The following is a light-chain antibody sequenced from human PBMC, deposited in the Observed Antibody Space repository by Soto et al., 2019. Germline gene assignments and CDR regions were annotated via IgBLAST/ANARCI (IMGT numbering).Light chain of an antibody. Sequence: DIQMTQSPSSLSASVGDRVTITCRASQSISSYLNCYQQKPGKAPKLLIYAASSLQSGVPSRFSGSGSGTDFTLTISSLQPEDFATYYCQQSYSTLTFGGGTKVDIK. CDR2: AAS. CDR3: QQSYSTLT. V-gene: IGKV1-39*01. J-gene: IGKJ4*01. CDR1: QSISSY.